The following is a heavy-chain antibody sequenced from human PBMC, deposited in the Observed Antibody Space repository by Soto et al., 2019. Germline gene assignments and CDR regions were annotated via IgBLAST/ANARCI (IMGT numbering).Heavy chain of an antibody. CDR1: GGSISSYD. CDR2: IYYSGST. CDR3: ASYQQSYAFDI. V-gene: IGHV4-59*12. J-gene: IGHJ3*02. D-gene: IGHD2-2*01. Sequence: SGTLSLTFTVSGGSISSYDWSWIRQPPGKGLEWIGYIYYSGSTYYNPSLKSRVTISVDTSKKQFSLKLSSVTAADTAVYYCASYQQSYAFDIWGQGTMVTVSS.